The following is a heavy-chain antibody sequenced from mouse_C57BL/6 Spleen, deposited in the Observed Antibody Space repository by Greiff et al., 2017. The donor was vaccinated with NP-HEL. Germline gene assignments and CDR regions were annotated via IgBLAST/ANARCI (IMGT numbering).Heavy chain of an antibody. CDR3: ARRDTTVYYAMDY. Sequence: QVQLQQPGAELVMPGASVKLSCKASGYTFTSYWMHWVKQRPGQGLEWIGEIDPSDSYTNYNQKFKGKSTLTVDKSSSTAYMQLSSLTSEDSAVYDCARRDTTVYYAMDYWGQGTSVSVSS. V-gene: IGHV1-69*01. D-gene: IGHD1-1*01. CDR1: GYTFTSYW. CDR2: IDPSDSYT. J-gene: IGHJ4*01.